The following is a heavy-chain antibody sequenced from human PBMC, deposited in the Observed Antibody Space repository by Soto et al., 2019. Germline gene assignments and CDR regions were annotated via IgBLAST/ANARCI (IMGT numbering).Heavy chain of an antibody. V-gene: IGHV2-5*02. D-gene: IGHD3-16*01. Sequence: FGGTMVNPAQTLTLTCTFSGFSLSTCGVGVGWIRQPPGKALEWLALIYWDDDKSYSPSLKSRLTITRDTSKNQVVITMTHSDHLDTDTYYYSHTHKYYGYYWGSDHDPYFLDYWGQGSLITVSS. CDR2: IYWDDDK. J-gene: IGHJ4*02. CDR1: GFSLSTCGVG. CDR3: SHTHKYYGYYWGSDHDPYFLDY.